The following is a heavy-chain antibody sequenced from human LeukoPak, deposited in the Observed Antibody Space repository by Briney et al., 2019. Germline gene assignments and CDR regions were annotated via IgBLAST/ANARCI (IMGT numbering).Heavy chain of an antibody. CDR1: GFTFSTYA. CDR3: ARAPLYGDFVSSVES. D-gene: IGHD4-17*01. Sequence: GGSLRLSCAASGFTFSTYAMNWVRQAPGKGLEWVSGISGRGDNTYYADSVKGRFTVSRDNSKNTLYLQLNSLRADDTALYYCARAPLYGDFVSSVESWGQGTLVTVSS. J-gene: IGHJ4*02. CDR2: ISGRGDNT. V-gene: IGHV3-23*01.